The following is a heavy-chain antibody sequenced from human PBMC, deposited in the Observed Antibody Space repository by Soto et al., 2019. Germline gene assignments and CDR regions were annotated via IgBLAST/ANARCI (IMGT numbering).Heavy chain of an antibody. V-gene: IGHV4-39*01. D-gene: IGHD3-22*01. CDR3: ARVYYDSSGYYFSRPGPRNFDY. CDR2: IYYSGST. J-gene: IGHJ4*02. CDR1: GGSISSSSYY. Sequence: SETLSLTCTVSGGSISSSSYYWGWIRQPPGKGLEWIGSIYYSGSTYYNPSLRSRVTISVDTSKNQFSLKLSSVTAADTAVYYCARVYYDSSGYYFSRPGPRNFDYWGQGTLVT.